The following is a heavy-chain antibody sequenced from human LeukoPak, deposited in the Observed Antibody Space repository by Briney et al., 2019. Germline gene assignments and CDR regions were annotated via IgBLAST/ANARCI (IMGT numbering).Heavy chain of an antibody. CDR3: ARDPIRYGLDY. J-gene: IGHJ4*02. CDR1: GFTFSSYS. D-gene: IGHD5-18*01. CDR2: ISSSSSYI. Sequence: PGGSLRLSCAASGFTFSSYSMNWVRQAPGKGLEWVSSISSSSSYIYYADSVKGRFTISRDNSKNTLYLQMNSLRAEDTAVYYCARDPIRYGLDYWGQGTLVTVSS. V-gene: IGHV3-21*01.